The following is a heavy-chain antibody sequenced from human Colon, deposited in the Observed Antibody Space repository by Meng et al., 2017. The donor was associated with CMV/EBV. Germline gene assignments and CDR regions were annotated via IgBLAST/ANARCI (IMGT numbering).Heavy chain of an antibody. CDR3: AKGFY. V-gene: IGHV3-23*04. CDR1: GFRFNTDV. J-gene: IGHJ4*02. CDR2: IRGNGASA. Sequence: EPVVESGGDLGKPGGSLRLFCVVSGFRFNTDVMTWFRQAPGKGLEWVATIRGNGASAYYADSVKGRFTISRDNSKNMVYLQMKTLRDEDTAVYYCAKGFYWGQGTLVTVSS.